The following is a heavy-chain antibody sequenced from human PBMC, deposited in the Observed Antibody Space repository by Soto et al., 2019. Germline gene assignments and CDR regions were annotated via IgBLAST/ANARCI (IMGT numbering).Heavy chain of an antibody. D-gene: IGHD3-22*01. J-gene: IGHJ6*02. CDR1: GYTFTSYG. V-gene: IGHV1-18*04. Sequence: QAQLVQSGAEVKKPGASVKVSCKASGYTFTSYGINWVRQAPGQGLEWLGWISAYDGNTKYAQSVQGRVSMTTDTSTKTAYMELRSLRSDDTAMYYCARGGYYYSSGSRNYYYYGMNVWGQGTTVSVSS. CDR2: ISAYDGNT. CDR3: ARGGYYYSSGSRNYYYYGMNV.